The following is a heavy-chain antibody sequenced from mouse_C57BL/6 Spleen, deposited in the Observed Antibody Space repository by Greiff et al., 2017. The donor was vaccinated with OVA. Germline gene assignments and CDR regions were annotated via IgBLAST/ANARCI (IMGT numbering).Heavy chain of an antibody. CDR1: GYSFTSYY. CDR3: ARGIYYGNYGASMDY. D-gene: IGHD2-1*01. J-gene: IGHJ4*01. V-gene: IGHV1-66*01. CDR2: IYPGSGNT. Sequence: QVQLKQSGPELVKPGASVKISCKASGYSFTSYYIHWVKQRPGQGLEWIGWIYPGSGNTKYNEKFKGKATLTADTSSSTAYMQLSSLTSEDSAVYYCARGIYYGNYGASMDYWGQGTSVTVSS.